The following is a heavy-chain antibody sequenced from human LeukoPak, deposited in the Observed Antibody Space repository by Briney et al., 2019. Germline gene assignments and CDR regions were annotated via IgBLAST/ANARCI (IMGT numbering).Heavy chain of an antibody. CDR2: ISPSSGNT. Sequence: ASVKVSCKASGYNFMTFGVSWVRQAPGQGLQWMGWISPSSGNTNSAQKSQGRLSMSTDTSTGIAYMHLRSLTPDDTALYYCAGAGTTVTGGVVFDIWGKGKMVMVSA. CDR3: AGAGTTVTGGVVFDI. D-gene: IGHD1-1*01. CDR1: GYNFMTFG. V-gene: IGHV1-18*01. J-gene: IGHJ3*02.